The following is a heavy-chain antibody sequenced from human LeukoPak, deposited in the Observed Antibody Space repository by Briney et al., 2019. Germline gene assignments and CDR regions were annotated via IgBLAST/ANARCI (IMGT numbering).Heavy chain of an antibody. D-gene: IGHD3-22*01. V-gene: IGHV3-21*01. CDR2: ITSSSTYT. CDR1: GFSFSSYN. CDR3: ARHVVGVGFDY. J-gene: IGHJ4*02. Sequence: GGSLRLSCAASGFSFSSYNMNWVRLTPGKGLEWVSSITSSSTYTFYADSVKGRFTISRDNAKNSLYLQMNSLRAEDTAVYYCARHVVGVGFDYWGQGTLVTVSS.